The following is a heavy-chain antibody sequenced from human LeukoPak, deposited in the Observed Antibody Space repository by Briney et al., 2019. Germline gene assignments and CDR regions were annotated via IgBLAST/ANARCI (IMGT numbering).Heavy chain of an antibody. V-gene: IGHV3-23*01. J-gene: IGHJ4*02. Sequence: GGSLRLSCAASGFTFSIYAMTWVRQAPGKGLEWVSGISGSGSSTYYADSVKGRFTLSRDYPKNTLYLRMNSLRAEDTAVYFCAKYSGSYYYPPNWDSWGQGTLVTVSS. CDR1: GFTFSIYA. CDR2: ISGSGSST. D-gene: IGHD1-26*01. CDR3: AKYSGSYYYPPNWDS.